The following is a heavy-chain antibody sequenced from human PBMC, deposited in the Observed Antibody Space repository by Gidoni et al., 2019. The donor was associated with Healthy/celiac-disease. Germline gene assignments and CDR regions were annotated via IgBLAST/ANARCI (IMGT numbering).Heavy chain of an antibody. CDR2: ST. V-gene: IGHV4-59*01. D-gene: IGHD5-12*01. CDR3: ARSIVATINFDY. J-gene: IGHJ4*02. Sequence: STNYNPSLKSRVTISVDTSKNQFSLKLSSVTAADTAVYYCARSIVATINFDYWGQGTLVTVSS.